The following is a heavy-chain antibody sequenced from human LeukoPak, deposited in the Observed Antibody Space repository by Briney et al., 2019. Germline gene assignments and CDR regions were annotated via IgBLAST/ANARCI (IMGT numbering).Heavy chain of an antibody. CDR1: GYTFTSYY. Sequence: ASVKVSCKASGYTFTSYYMHWVRQAPGQGLEWMGIINPSGGSTSYAQKFQGRVTMTTDTSTSTAYMELRSLRSDDTAVYYCARDRYYYDSSGCPDYWGQGTLVTVSS. J-gene: IGHJ4*02. D-gene: IGHD3-22*01. V-gene: IGHV1-46*01. CDR2: INPSGGST. CDR3: ARDRYYYDSSGCPDY.